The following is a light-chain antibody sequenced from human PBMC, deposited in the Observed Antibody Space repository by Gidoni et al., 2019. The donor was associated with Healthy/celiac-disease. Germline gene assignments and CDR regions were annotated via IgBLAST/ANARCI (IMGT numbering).Light chain of an antibody. CDR1: ALPKKY. CDR2: EAS. J-gene: IGLJ2*01. V-gene: IGLV3-10*01. CDR3: YSTDSSGNHRV. Sequence: SYALTQPPSVSVSPGQTARITCSGDALPKKYAYWYQQKSGPAPVLVIYEASKRPSGIPERFSGSSSGTMATLTISGAQVEDEADYYCYSTDSSGNHRVFGGGTKLTVL.